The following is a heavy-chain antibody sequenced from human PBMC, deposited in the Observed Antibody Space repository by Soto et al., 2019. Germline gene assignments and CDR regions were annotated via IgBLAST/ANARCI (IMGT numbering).Heavy chain of an antibody. Sequence: GSSVKVSCKASGYTFTSYAMHWVRQAPGQRLEWMGWINAGNGNTKYSQKFQGRVTITRDTSASTAYMELSSLRSEDTAVYYCARDSLCFVGPGRFDPLGQGTLVTVSS. V-gene: IGHV1-3*01. CDR1: GYTFTSYA. J-gene: IGHJ5*02. D-gene: IGHD3-10*02. CDR3: ARDSLCFVGPGRFDP. CDR2: INAGNGNT.